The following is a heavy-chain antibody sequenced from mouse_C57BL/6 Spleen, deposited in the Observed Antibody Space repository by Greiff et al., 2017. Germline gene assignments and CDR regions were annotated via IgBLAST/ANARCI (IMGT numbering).Heavy chain of an antibody. D-gene: IGHD1-2*01. CDR3: ALRHYYAMDY. J-gene: IGHJ4*01. CDR1: GYAFTNYL. CDR2: INPGSGGN. V-gene: IGHV1-54*01. Sequence: QVQLQQSGAELVRPGPSLTVSCKASGYAFTNYLIEWVKQTPGQGLAWIGVINPGSGGNNYNEKFKGQATLTADKSSSAAYMQLSSLTSEDSAVYFCALRHYYAMDYWGQGTSVTVSS.